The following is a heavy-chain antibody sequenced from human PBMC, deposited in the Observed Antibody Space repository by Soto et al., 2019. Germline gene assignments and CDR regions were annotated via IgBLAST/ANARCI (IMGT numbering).Heavy chain of an antibody. Sequence: QVQLVQSGAEVKKPGSSVKVSCKASGGTFTYSAVSWVRQAPGQGLEWMGGIIPMFGTPNYAQKFQGRLTISADESTSTVYMELSSLRSEDAAVYYCAIGTRRDGYREYWYFDLWGRGTLVTVSS. CDR3: AIGTRRDGYREYWYFDL. D-gene: IGHD5-12*01. J-gene: IGHJ2*01. V-gene: IGHV1-69*01. CDR2: IIPMFGTP. CDR1: GGTFTYSA.